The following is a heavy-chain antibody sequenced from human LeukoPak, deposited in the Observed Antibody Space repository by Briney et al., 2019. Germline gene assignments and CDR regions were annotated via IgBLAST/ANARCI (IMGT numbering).Heavy chain of an antibody. J-gene: IGHJ4*02. CDR2: IYYSGST. Sequence: SETLSLTCTVSGGSISSSSYYWGWIRQPPGKGLEWIGNIYYSGSTYYNPSLKSRVTISVDTSKNQFSLKLSSVTAADTAVYYCAREGLRGDYVDYWGQGTLVTVSS. CDR1: GGSISSSSYY. V-gene: IGHV4-39*07. CDR3: AREGLRGDYVDY.